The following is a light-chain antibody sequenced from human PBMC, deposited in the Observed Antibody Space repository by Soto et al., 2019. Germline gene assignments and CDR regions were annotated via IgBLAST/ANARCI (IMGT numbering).Light chain of an antibody. V-gene: IGLV2-23*02. Sequence: QSALTQPASVSGSPGQSITISCTGTSSDVGSYNLVSWYQQHPGKATKLMIYEVSKRTSGVSNRFSGSKSGNTASLTISGLQAEDESDYYCCAYAGSSTFVVFGGGTKLTVL. CDR3: CAYAGSSTFVV. J-gene: IGLJ3*02. CDR1: SSDVGSYNL. CDR2: EVS.